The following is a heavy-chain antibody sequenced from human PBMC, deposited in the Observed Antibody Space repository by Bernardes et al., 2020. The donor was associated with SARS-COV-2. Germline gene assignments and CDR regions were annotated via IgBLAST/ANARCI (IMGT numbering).Heavy chain of an antibody. D-gene: IGHD3-10*01. Sequence: GGSLRLSCAASGFIFGDYYINWIRQAPGKGLEWISGIGSSDTTMHHADSVRGRFTISRDNAKNAVYRQMNNLRAEDTAIYYCARENRGEYYFDYWGQGTLITVSS. CDR2: IGSSDTTM. CDR1: GFIFGDYY. J-gene: IGHJ4*02. V-gene: IGHV3-11*01. CDR3: ARENRGEYYFDY.